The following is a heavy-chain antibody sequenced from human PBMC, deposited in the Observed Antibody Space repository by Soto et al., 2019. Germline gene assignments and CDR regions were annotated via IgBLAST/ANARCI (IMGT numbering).Heavy chain of an antibody. CDR1: GYTFTSYE. CDR2: MNPNSGNT. V-gene: IGHV1-8*01. CDR3: VRGRMVRGVFVY. J-gene: IGHJ4*02. D-gene: IGHD3-10*01. Sequence: QVQLVQSGAEVKKPGASVKVSCKASGYTFTSYEINWVRQATGQGLEWMGWMNPNSGNTGYAQKFQGRVTMTRNTTIGTAYMELSRLRSEDAAVYYFVRGRMVRGVFVYWGQGTLVTVSS.